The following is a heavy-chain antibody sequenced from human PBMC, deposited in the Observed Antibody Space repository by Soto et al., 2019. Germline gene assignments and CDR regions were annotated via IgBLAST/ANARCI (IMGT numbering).Heavy chain of an antibody. CDR1: GGSVTSGSYY. Sequence: PSETLSLTCAVSGGSVTSGSYYWSWIRQPPGEGLEWIGNIHFSGSTHYNSSLKSRVTISIDTSKNHFSLNVTSVTAADTAVYYCARESFGTSLFDYWGQGALVTVSS. J-gene: IGHJ4*02. CDR2: IHFSGST. CDR3: ARESFGTSLFDY. V-gene: IGHV4-61*03. D-gene: IGHD1-7*01.